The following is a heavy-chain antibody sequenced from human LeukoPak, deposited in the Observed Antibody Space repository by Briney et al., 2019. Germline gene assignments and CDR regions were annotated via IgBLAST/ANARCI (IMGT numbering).Heavy chain of an antibody. CDR1: GFTFSWYW. CDR3: ARDSSSWYY. D-gene: IGHD6-13*01. CDR2: ISSSSSYI. J-gene: IGHJ4*02. Sequence: PGGSLRLSCGASGFTFSWYWMSWVRQAPGKGLEWVSSISSSSSYIYYADSVKGRFTISRDNAKNSLYLQMNSLRAEDTAVYYCARDSSSWYYWGQGTLVTVSS. V-gene: IGHV3-21*01.